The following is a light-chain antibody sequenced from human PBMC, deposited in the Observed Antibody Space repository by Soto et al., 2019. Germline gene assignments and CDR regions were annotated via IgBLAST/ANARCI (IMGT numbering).Light chain of an antibody. CDR3: QQYNSWWT. CDR1: QSISSW. CDR2: KAS. V-gene: IGKV1-5*03. J-gene: IGKJ1*01. Sequence: IRMTQSPSSLSASVGDRVTITCRASQSISSWLAWYQQKPGKAPKLLIYKASSLESGVPSRFSGSGSGTEFTLTISSLQPDDFATYYCQQYNSWWTFGQGTKVDI.